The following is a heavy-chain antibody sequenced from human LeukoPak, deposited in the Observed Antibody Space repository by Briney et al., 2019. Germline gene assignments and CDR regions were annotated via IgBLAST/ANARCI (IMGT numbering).Heavy chain of an antibody. J-gene: IGHJ4*02. D-gene: IGHD3-22*01. CDR2: IYHSGST. CDR3: ASGDGYNYRYFDY. CDR1: GGSISSSNW. Sequence: PSETLSLTCAVPGGSISSSNWWSWVRQPPGKGLEWIGEIYHSGSTNYNPSLKSRVTISVDKSKNQFSLKLSSVTAADTAVYYCASGDGYNYRYFDYWGQGTLVAVSS. V-gene: IGHV4-4*02.